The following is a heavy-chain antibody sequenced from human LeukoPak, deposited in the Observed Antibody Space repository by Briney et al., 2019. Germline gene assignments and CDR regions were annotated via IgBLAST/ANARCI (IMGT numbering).Heavy chain of an antibody. CDR3: ARVHLGSRGYSDYYYMDV. CDR2: IYYSGST. J-gene: IGHJ6*03. D-gene: IGHD3-22*01. V-gene: IGHV4-59*08. Sequence: PSETLSLTCTVSGGSISSYYWSWIRQPPGKGLEWIGYIYYSGSTNYNPSLKSRVTISVDTSKNQFSLKLSSVTAADTAVYYCARVHLGSRGYSDYYYMDVWGKGTTVTVSS. CDR1: GGSISSYY.